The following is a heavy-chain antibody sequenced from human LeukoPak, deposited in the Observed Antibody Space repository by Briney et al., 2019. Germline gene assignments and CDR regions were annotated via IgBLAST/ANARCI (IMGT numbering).Heavy chain of an antibody. J-gene: IGHJ3*02. V-gene: IGHV3-21*01. Sequence: GGSLRLSCAASGFTFSSYSMNWVRQAPGKGLEWVSSISSSSNYIYYADSVKGRFTISRDNAKNSLYLQMNSLRAEDTAVYYCARDQEPDAFDIWGQGTMVTVSS. CDR2: ISSSSNYI. CDR1: GFTFSSYS. D-gene: IGHD1-26*01. CDR3: ARDQEPDAFDI.